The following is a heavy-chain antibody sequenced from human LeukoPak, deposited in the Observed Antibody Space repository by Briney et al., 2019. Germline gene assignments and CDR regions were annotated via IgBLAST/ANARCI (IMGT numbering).Heavy chain of an antibody. CDR2: ISGSGGST. J-gene: IGHJ5*02. D-gene: IGHD3-10*01. V-gene: IGHV3-23*01. CDR3: AKGNLWFGESVNWFDP. Sequence: GGSLRLSCAASGFTFSSYAMSWVRQAPGKGLEWVSAISGSGGSTYYADSVKGRFTISRDNSKNTLYLQMNSLRAEDTAVYYCAKGNLWFGESVNWFDPWGQGTLVTVSS. CDR1: GFTFSSYA.